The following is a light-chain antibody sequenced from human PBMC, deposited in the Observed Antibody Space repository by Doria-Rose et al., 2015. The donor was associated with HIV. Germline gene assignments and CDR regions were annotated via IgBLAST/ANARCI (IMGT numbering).Light chain of an antibody. CDR2: DGS. CDR1: QSFSSTY. V-gene: IGKV3-20*01. J-gene: IGKJ1*01. CDR3: HQYGTSWT. Sequence: TRSPGTLSLSPGERATLSCRASQSFSSTYLAWYQQKPGQAPSLLIYDGSTRATGIPDRFSASGSGTDFTLTINRLEPEDFALYYWHQYGTSWTFGQGTKVEI.